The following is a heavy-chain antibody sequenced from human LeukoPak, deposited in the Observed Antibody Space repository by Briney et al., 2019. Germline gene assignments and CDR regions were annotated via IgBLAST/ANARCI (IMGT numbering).Heavy chain of an antibody. V-gene: IGHV4-34*01. CDR3: ARGGGFTIFGARKANWFDP. Sequence: SETLSLTCAVYGGSFSGYYWSWIRQPPGKGLEGSGEINHSGSTNYNPSLKSRVTISVDTSKNQFSLKLSSVTAADTAVYYCARGGGFTIFGARKANWFDPWGQGTLVTVSS. D-gene: IGHD3-3*01. J-gene: IGHJ5*02. CDR2: INHSGST. CDR1: GGSFSGYY.